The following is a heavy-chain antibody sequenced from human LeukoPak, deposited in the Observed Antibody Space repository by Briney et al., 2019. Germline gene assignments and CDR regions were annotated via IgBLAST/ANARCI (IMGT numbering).Heavy chain of an antibody. J-gene: IGHJ6*02. CDR1: GFTFSDYY. Sequence: GGSLSLSCAASGFTFSDYYMSWVRQAPGKGLEWVSYISSSSSTIYYADSVKGRFTISRDNAKNSLYLQMNSLRDEDTAVYYCARDPELEGDGMDVWGQGTTVTVSS. CDR3: ARDPELEGDGMDV. V-gene: IGHV3-11*04. CDR2: ISSSSSTI. D-gene: IGHD1-1*01.